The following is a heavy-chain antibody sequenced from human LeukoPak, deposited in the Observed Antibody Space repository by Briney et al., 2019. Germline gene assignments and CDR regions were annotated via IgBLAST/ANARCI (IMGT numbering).Heavy chain of an antibody. Sequence: PSETLSLTCTVSGGSISSYYWSWIRQPPGKGLECIGYIYYSGSTNYNPSLKSRVTISVDTSKNQFSLKLSSVTAADTAVYYCARAPKYYDFSPEPYGMDVLGQGTTVTVSS. D-gene: IGHD3-3*01. CDR3: ARAPKYYDFSPEPYGMDV. V-gene: IGHV4-59*01. CDR1: GGSISSYY. J-gene: IGHJ6*02. CDR2: IYYSGST.